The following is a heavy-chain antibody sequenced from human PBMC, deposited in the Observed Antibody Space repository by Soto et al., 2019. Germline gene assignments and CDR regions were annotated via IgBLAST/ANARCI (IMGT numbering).Heavy chain of an antibody. CDR3: ARGQRWGVAVAGGVDY. D-gene: IGHD6-19*01. CDR2: MNPNSGTT. J-gene: IGHJ4*02. Sequence: QVQLVQSGAEVKKPGASVKVSCKASGYTFTSYEVNWVRQAIGEGLEWMGWMNPNSGTTGYTQKFQGGGSMTRDTYISTAYMELIRLTSEDTAVYYCARGQRWGVAVAGGVDYWGQGTLVSVSS. CDR1: GYTFTSYE. V-gene: IGHV1-8*01.